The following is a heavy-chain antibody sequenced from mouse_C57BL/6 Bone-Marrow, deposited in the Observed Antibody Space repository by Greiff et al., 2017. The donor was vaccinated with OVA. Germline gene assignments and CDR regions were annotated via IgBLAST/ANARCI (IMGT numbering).Heavy chain of an antibody. J-gene: IGHJ3*01. V-gene: IGHV1-22*01. D-gene: IGHD4-1*01. CDR1: GYTFTDYN. CDR2: INPNNGGT. Sequence: VQLKQSGPELVKPGASVKMSCKASGYTFTDYNMHWVKQSHGKSLEWIGYINPNNGGTSYNQKFKGTATLTVNKSSSTAYMELRSLTSEDSAVYYCASRNWDGFAYWGQGTLVTVSA. CDR3: ASRNWDGFAY.